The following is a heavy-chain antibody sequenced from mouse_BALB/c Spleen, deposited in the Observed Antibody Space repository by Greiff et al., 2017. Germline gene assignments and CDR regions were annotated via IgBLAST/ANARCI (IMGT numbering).Heavy chain of an antibody. V-gene: IGHV5-17*02. Sequence: EVQVVESGGGLVQPGGSRKLSCAASGFTFSSFGMHWVRQAPEKGLEWVAYISSGSSTIYYADTVKGRFTISRDNPKNTLFLQMTSLRSEDTAMYYCASPAYYGNYEGFAYWGQGTLVTVSA. D-gene: IGHD2-10*01. CDR1: GFTFSSFG. J-gene: IGHJ3*01. CDR3: ASPAYYGNYEGFAY. CDR2: ISSGSSTI.